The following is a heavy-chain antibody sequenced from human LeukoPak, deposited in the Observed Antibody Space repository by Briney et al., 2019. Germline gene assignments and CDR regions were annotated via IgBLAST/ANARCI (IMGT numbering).Heavy chain of an antibody. D-gene: IGHD3-22*01. CDR2: IYSSGST. J-gene: IGHJ4*02. Sequence: PSETLSLTCTVSGGSISSYYWSWIRQPAGKGLEWIGRIYSSGSTNYNPSLKSRVTMSVDTSKNQFSLKLSSVTAAGTAVYYCARGPYYYDSSGYGVFDYWGQGTLVTVSS. V-gene: IGHV4-4*07. CDR1: GGSISSYY. CDR3: ARGPYYYDSSGYGVFDY.